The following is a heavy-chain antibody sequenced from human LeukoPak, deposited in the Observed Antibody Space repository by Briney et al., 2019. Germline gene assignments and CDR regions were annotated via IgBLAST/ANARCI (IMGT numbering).Heavy chain of an antibody. Sequence: SETLSLTCAVYGGSFSGYYWSWIRQPPGKGLEWIGEINHSGSTNYNPSLKSRVTISVDTSKNQFSLKLSSVTAADTAVYYCARGLYLMVRGVITTFYYYGMDVWGQGTTVTVSS. J-gene: IGHJ6*02. CDR3: ARGLYLMVRGVITTFYYYGMDV. CDR1: GGSFSGYY. CDR2: INHSGST. V-gene: IGHV4-34*01. D-gene: IGHD3-10*01.